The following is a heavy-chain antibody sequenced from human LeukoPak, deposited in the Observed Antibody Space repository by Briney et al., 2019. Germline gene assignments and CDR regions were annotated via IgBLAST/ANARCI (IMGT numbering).Heavy chain of an antibody. J-gene: IGHJ4*02. D-gene: IGHD6-6*01. Sequence: GASVRVSCKASGYTFASYYMHWVRQAPGQGLEWMGIINPSGGSTSYAQKFQGRVTMTRDMSTSTVYMELSSLRSEDTAVYYCGRLASIAVMGFDYWGQGTLVTVSS. CDR1: GYTFASYY. CDR2: INPSGGST. V-gene: IGHV1-46*01. CDR3: GRLASIAVMGFDY.